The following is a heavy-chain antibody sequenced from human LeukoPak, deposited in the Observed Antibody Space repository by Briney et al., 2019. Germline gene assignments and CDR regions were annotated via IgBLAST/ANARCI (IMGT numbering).Heavy chain of an antibody. J-gene: IGHJ4*02. V-gene: IGHV3-23*01. CDR3: AKLSGAYYGDYDY. D-gene: IGHD4-17*01. Sequence: GGSLRLSCAASGFTFSAYVMSWVRQAPGKGLEWVSSISGSGDITYYADSVKGRFTISRDNSRNTLYVQMNSLRAEDTAVYYCAKLSGAYYGDYDYWGQGTLVTVSS. CDR1: GFTFSAYV. CDR2: ISGSGDIT.